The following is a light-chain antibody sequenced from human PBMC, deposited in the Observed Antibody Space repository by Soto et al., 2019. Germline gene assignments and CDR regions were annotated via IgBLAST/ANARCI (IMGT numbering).Light chain of an antibody. V-gene: IGKV1-39*01. Sequence: DIHMTQSPSPLCASVGVWVTITWRASQTIGANLNWYRQKLGKAPTLVIYDASTLQSGVPSRFSGLGSGTDFDLTITSLQTDDSATYYCQQSYTTVYTFGQGTKVDIK. CDR3: QQSYTTVYT. J-gene: IGKJ2*01. CDR1: QTIGAN. CDR2: DAS.